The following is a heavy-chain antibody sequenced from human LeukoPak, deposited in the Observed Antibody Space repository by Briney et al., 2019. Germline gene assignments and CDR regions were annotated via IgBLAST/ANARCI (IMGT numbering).Heavy chain of an antibody. Sequence: VGSLRLSCAASGFAFSSYDMSWVRQAPGKGLEWVSALSGSGGSTYYADSLKGRFTIPRDNSKNTLYLQMNSLRAEDTAAYYCAKDRDGYKSGDFDYWGQGTLVTVSS. CDR3: AKDRDGYKSGDFDY. CDR2: LSGSGGST. V-gene: IGHV3-23*01. CDR1: GFAFSSYD. D-gene: IGHD5-24*01. J-gene: IGHJ4*02.